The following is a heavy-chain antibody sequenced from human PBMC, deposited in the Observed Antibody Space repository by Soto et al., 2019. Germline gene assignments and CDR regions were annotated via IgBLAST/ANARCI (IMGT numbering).Heavy chain of an antibody. D-gene: IGHD4-17*01. CDR1: ADTFTGYT. V-gene: IGHV1-69*08. J-gene: IGHJ3*02. Sequence: SVKVSCKASADTFTGYTVTWVRQAPGQGLEWVGRVIPILGASNFAQKFQGRVTISADKSTDTAYMVLTGLTSEDTAVYYCASFHGESHDAFDIWGQGTMVTVSS. CDR2: VIPILGAS. CDR3: ASFHGESHDAFDI.